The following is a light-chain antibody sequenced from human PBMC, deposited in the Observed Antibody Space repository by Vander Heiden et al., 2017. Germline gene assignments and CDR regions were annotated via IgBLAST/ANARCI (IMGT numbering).Light chain of an antibody. Sequence: SYVLSQPPSESVAPGQTARISCGGDKIGSKSVNWYRQKAGQAPELVVYEDNVRPSGRSVRLSGSNSGNTATLTISGVIAGDEADYYGQVWAASKDVWVCGGGTKLTVL. CDR3: QVWAASKDVWV. CDR2: EDN. V-gene: IGLV3-21*02. CDR1: KIGSKS. J-gene: IGLJ3*02.